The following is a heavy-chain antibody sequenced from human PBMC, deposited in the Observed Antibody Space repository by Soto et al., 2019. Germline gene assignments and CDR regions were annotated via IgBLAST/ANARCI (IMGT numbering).Heavy chain of an antibody. CDR1: GGSISSYY. J-gene: IGHJ6*02. V-gene: IGHV4-59*01. CDR3: ARVWDQDVAGDYYYGMDV. D-gene: IGHD3-16*01. Sequence: QVQLQESGPGLVKPSETLSLTCTVSGGSISSYYWSWIRQPPGKGLEWIGYIYYSGSTNYNPSLKSRVTISVDTSKNQFSLKLSSVTVADTAVYYCARVWDQDVAGDYYYGMDVWGQGTTVTVSS. CDR2: IYYSGST.